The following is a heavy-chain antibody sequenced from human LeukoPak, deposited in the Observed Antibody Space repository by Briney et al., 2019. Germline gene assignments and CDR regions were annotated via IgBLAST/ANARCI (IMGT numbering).Heavy chain of an antibody. V-gene: IGHV3-23*01. CDR2: ISSSGSGDNT. J-gene: IGHJ6*02. Sequence: GGSLRLSCAASGVTLSSFAMSWARQAPGKGLEWVSGISSSGSGDNTYYADSVKGRFTISRDNSKNTLYLQMNSLRAEDTAVYYCANSHPYYDIEGYYYYYGMDVWGQGTTVTVSS. CDR1: GVTLSSFA. CDR3: ANSHPYYDIEGYYYYYGMDV. D-gene: IGHD3-9*01.